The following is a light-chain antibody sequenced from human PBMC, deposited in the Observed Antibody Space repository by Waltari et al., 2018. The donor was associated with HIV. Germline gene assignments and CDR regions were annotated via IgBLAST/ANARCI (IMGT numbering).Light chain of an antibody. CDR1: SSNIGSNT. CDR3: AAWDDSLNGPVV. CDR2: SNK. V-gene: IGLV1-44*01. Sequence: QSVLTQPPSASGTPGQRVTISCSGSSSNIGSNTVNWYQQLPGTAPKLLIYSNKQRPSGVPDRVSGSKSGTSASLAISGLQSEDEADYYCAAWDDSLNGPVVFGGGTKLTVL. J-gene: IGLJ2*01.